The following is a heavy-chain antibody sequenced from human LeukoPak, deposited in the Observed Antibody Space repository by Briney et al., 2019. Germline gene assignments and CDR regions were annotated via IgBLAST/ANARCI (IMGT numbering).Heavy chain of an antibody. CDR2: SKSNTDGGTT. D-gene: IGHD3-10*01. J-gene: IGHJ4*02. Sequence: GGSLRLSCAASGFIFSNAWMNWVRQVPGKGLEWVGRSKSNTDGGTTDYAAPVKGRFTISRDDSKNTLYLQMNSLKTEDTAVYYCTTDERYSGGGSFDYWGQGTLVTVSS. CDR1: GFIFSNAW. V-gene: IGHV3-15*07. CDR3: TTDERYSGGGSFDY.